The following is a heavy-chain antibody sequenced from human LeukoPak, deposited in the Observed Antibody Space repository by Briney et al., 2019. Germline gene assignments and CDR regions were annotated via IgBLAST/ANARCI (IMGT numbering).Heavy chain of an antibody. Sequence: GGSLRLSCAASGFTFSDYYMTWIRQAPGKGLEWVSYISSCGSIIYYADSVKGRFIISRDNAKNSLYLRMNSLRAEDTAVYFCARVGYDSSGRFDYWGQGTLVTVSS. V-gene: IGHV3-11*04. CDR2: ISSCGSII. CDR1: GFTFSDYY. CDR3: ARVGYDSSGRFDY. J-gene: IGHJ4*02. D-gene: IGHD3-22*01.